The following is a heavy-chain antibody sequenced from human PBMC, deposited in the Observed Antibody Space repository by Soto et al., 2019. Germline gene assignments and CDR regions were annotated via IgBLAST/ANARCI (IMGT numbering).Heavy chain of an antibody. D-gene: IGHD2-15*01. CDR2: MNTNSGNT. Sequence: QVQLVQSGAEVKKPGASVKVSCKASGYTFTSYDINWVRQATGQGLEWMGWMNTNSGNTGYAQKFQGRVTMTRNTFIITAYMELSSLRSEDRAVYYCARGKSGYCSGGSCHGGYYWGQGTLVTASS. V-gene: IGHV1-8*01. J-gene: IGHJ4*02. CDR1: GYTFTSYD. CDR3: ARGKSGYCSGGSCHGGYY.